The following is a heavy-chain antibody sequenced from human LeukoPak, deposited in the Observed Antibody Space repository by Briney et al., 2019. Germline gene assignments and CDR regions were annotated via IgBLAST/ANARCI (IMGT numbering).Heavy chain of an antibody. CDR2: MNPNSGNT. CDR3: ARGRWDETLDYDFWSRGPEYYYMDV. J-gene: IGHJ6*03. CDR1: GYTFPSYD. Sequence: GASVKVSCKASGYTFPSYDINWVRQATGQGPEWMGWMNPNSGNTGYAQKFQGRVTITRNTSISTAYMEVSSLRSEDTAVYYCARGRWDETLDYDFWSRGPEYYYMDVWGKGTTVTVSS. D-gene: IGHD3-3*01. V-gene: IGHV1-8*03.